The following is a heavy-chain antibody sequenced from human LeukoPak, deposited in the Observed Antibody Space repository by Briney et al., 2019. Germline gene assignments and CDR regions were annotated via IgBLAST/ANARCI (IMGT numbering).Heavy chain of an antibody. D-gene: IGHD1-26*01. CDR2: INHSGST. CDR1: GESFSGYY. Sequence: NPSESLSLTCSVYGESFSGYYWSWSRQPPGKGLEWIGEINHSGSTNYNPSLKSRVTISVDTSKNQFSLKLSSVTAADTAVYYCARGLLSRGTDYWGQGTLVTVSS. J-gene: IGHJ4*02. V-gene: IGHV4-34*01. CDR3: ARGLLSRGTDY.